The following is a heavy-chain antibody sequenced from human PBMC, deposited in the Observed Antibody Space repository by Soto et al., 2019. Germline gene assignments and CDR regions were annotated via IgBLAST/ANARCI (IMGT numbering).Heavy chain of an antibody. V-gene: IGHV4-59*01. CDR1: GGSISSYY. D-gene: IGHD3-16*02. Sequence: PSETLSLTCIVSGGSISSYYWSWIRQPPGKGLEWIGYISYSGSTNYNPSLKSRVTISVDTSKNQFSLKLSSVTAADTAVYHCAKGSYRGVFDYWGQGTLVTVSS. CDR2: ISYSGST. J-gene: IGHJ4*02. CDR3: AKGSYRGVFDY.